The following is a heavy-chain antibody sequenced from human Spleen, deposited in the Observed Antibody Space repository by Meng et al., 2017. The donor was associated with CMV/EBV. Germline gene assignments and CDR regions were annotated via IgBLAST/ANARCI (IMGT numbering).Heavy chain of an antibody. CDR3: ARAQVYYFDS. Sequence: GESLKISCVASGFSFSNYWMHWVRQVPGKGLVWVSRINSDESSRNYADSVKGRFTISRDNAKNSLYLQMNSLRAEDTAVYYCARAQVYYFDSWGQGTLVTVSS. J-gene: IGHJ4*02. V-gene: IGHV3-74*01. CDR1: GFSFSNYW. D-gene: IGHD2-8*01. CDR2: INSDESSR.